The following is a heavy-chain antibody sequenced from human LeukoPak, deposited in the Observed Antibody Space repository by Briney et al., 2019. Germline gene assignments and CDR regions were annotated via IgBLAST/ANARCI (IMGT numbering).Heavy chain of an antibody. Sequence: SETLSLTCTVSARSISTYYSSWIPQPARRGLEWVGRIYTSGSPNYNPSLKSRVTMSVDTSKNQFSLKLSSVTAADTAVYFCARDYEDAFDIWGQGTMVTVSS. J-gene: IGHJ3*02. CDR3: ARDYEDAFDI. CDR2: IYTSGSP. V-gene: IGHV4-4*07. CDR1: ARSISTYY. D-gene: IGHD3-16*01.